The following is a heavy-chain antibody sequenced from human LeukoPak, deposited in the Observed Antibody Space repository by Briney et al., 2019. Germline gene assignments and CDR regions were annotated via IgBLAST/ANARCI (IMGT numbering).Heavy chain of an antibody. Sequence: GGSLRLSCAASGFTFSDYYMSWIRQAPGKGLEWVSYISSSGSTIYYTDSVKGRFAISRDNARNSLYLQMNSLRAEDTAVYYCAGAASGYPTIDYWGQGTLVTVSS. D-gene: IGHD5-12*01. CDR1: GFTFSDYY. J-gene: IGHJ4*02. CDR3: AGAASGYPTIDY. V-gene: IGHV3-11*01. CDR2: ISSSGSTI.